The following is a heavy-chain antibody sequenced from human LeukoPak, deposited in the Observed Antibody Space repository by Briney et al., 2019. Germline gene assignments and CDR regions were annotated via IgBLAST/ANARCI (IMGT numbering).Heavy chain of an antibody. D-gene: IGHD1-26*01. CDR1: GYTFTRYG. J-gene: IGHJ4*02. CDR2: ISAYNGNT. CDR3: AASYSGSYYLSASFDY. V-gene: IGHV1-18*01. Sequence: ASVKVSCKASGYTFTRYGISWVRQAPGQGLEWMGWISAYNGNTNYAQKLQGRVTMTTDTSTSTAYMELRSLRSDDTAVYYCAASYSGSYYLSASFDYWGQGTLVTVSS.